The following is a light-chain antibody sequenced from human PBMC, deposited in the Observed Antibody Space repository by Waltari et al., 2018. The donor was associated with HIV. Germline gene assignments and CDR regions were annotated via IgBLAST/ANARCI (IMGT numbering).Light chain of an antibody. CDR2: PAS. CDR3: LQDHTYPYT. Sequence: AIQMTQSPSSQSASVGDRVTITCRASQDIIDDLGWFQQRPGKAPKLLIYPASILESGVPSRFSGSGSGTDFNFTISSLQPEDFATYYCLQDHTYPYTFGQGTKLEIK. J-gene: IGKJ2*01. CDR1: QDIIDD. V-gene: IGKV1-6*01.